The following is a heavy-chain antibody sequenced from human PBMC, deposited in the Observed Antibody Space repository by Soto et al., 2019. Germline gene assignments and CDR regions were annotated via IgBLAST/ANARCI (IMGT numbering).Heavy chain of an antibody. CDR3: ARGNTYGSGNYAKIDT. CDR2: IVPLFRTT. D-gene: IGHD3-10*01. CDR1: GGTFSSYA. Sequence: QVQLVQSGAEAKKPGSSVKVSCKTSGGTFSSYAISWVRQAPGQGLEWMGGIVPLFRTTNYAQKFQGRVTITADTSTYTVYMELSGLRSGDTAVYYCARGNTYGSGNYAKIDTWGQGTLVTVSS. V-gene: IGHV1-69*06. J-gene: IGHJ5*02.